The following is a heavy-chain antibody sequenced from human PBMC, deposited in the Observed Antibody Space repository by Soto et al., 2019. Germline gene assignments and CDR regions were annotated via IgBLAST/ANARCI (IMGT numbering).Heavy chain of an antibody. V-gene: IGHV1-18*01. J-gene: IGHJ4*02. CDR3: ARGRAATLAAAGHDY. Sequence: ASVKVSCKASGYTFTSYSISWVRQAPGQGLEWMGWISPYNGNTKYAQKIQGRVIMTTDTSTSTAYMDVRSLGSDDTAVYYCARGRAATLAAAGHDYWGQGTLVTVS. CDR2: ISPYNGNT. D-gene: IGHD6-13*01. CDR1: GYTFTSYS.